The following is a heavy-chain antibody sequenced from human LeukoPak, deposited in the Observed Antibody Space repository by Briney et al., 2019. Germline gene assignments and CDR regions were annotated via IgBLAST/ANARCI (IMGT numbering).Heavy chain of an antibody. D-gene: IGHD3-22*01. CDR3: ARGITMIANPIDI. CDR2: INPNSGGT. CDR1: GYTFTGYY. Sequence: ASVKVSCKASGYTFTGYYMHWVRQAPGQGLEWMGWINPNSGGTNYAQKFQGRVTMTRDTSISTAYMELSRLRSDDTAVYYCARGITMIANPIDIWGQGTMVTVSS. V-gene: IGHV1-2*02. J-gene: IGHJ3*02.